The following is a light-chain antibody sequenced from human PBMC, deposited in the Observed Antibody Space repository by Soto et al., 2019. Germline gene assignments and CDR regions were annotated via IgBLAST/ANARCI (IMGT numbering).Light chain of an antibody. CDR2: AAS. V-gene: IGKV1-9*01. CDR1: QTISSW. J-gene: IGKJ5*01. CDR3: QQLNSYPIT. Sequence: DIQMTQSPSTLSGSVGDRVTTTCRASQTISSWLAWYKQQPGKAPKLLSYAASTLQSGVPSRFSGSGSGTDFTLTISSLKPEDFETYYCQQLNSYPITFGQGTRLEIK.